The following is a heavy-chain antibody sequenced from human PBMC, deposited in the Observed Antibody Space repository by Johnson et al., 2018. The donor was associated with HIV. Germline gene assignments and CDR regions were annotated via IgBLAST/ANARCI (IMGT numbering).Heavy chain of an antibody. Sequence: QVQLVESGGGVVQPGRSLRLSCAASGFTFSSYAMHWVRQAPGKGLEWVAVISYDGSNKYYADSVKGRFTISRDNSKNTLYLQMNSLRAEDTAVYYCARERINFWSSHDAFDIWGQGTMVTVSS. D-gene: IGHD3-3*01. CDR3: ARERINFWSSHDAFDI. J-gene: IGHJ3*02. V-gene: IGHV3-30*04. CDR2: ISYDGSNK. CDR1: GFTFSSYA.